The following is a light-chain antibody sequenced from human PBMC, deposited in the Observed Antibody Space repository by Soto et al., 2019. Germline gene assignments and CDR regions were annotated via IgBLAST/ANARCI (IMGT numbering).Light chain of an antibody. CDR1: RDINNF. V-gene: IGKV1-33*01. CDR3: LQYDNLPYT. J-gene: IGKJ2*01. Sequence: DIQMTQSPSSRSAYVGDRVIITCQASRDINNFINWYQHKPGKPPKLLIYDAFKLEREVPSKFSGTGSGTEFTLIINNLHPEDMATYYCLQYDNLPYTFGQGTKLEIK. CDR2: DAF.